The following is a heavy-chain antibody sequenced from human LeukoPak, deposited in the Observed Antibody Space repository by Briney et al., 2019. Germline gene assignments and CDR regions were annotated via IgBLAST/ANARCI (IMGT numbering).Heavy chain of an antibody. D-gene: IGHD5-18*01. J-gene: IGHJ4*02. CDR3: ARDINTAMVSAPFDY. Sequence: GGSLRLSCAASGFTFGSYSMNWVRQAPGKGLEWVSSISSSSSYIYYADSVKGRFTISRDNAKNPLYLQMNSLRAEDTAVYYCARDINTAMVSAPFDYWGQGTLVTVSS. CDR1: GFTFGSYS. CDR2: ISSSSSYI. V-gene: IGHV3-21*01.